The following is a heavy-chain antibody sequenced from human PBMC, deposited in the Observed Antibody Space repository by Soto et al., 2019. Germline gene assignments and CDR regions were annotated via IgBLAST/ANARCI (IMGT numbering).Heavy chain of an antibody. CDR3: VRDVNWGFDS. J-gene: IGHJ5*01. CDR1: GFNFDTEP. CDR2: IRSGGSAT. D-gene: IGHD7-27*01. V-gene: IGHV3-48*02. Sequence: VQLVESGGGLVHPGGSLKLSCAASGFNFDTEPKNWVRQAPGKGLEWVSNIRSGGSATSYADSVKGRFTISRDNGKNSLYLQMNSLXXXXTAVYFCVRDVNWGFDSWGQGTLVTVSS.